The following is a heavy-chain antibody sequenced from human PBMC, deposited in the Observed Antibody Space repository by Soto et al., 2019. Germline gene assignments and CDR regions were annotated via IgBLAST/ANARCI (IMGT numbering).Heavy chain of an antibody. D-gene: IGHD6-13*01. Sequence: SETLSLTCTVSGGSISSYYWSWIRQPPGKGLEWIGYIYYSGSTNYNPSLKSRVTISVDTSKNQFSLKLSSVTAADTAVYYCARSLIAAAGTGYNWFDPWGQGTLVTVSS. CDR1: GGSISSYY. CDR3: ARSLIAAAGTGYNWFDP. V-gene: IGHV4-59*01. CDR2: IYYSGST. J-gene: IGHJ5*02.